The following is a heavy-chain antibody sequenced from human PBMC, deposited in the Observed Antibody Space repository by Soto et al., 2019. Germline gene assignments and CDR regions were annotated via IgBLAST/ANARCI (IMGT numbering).Heavy chain of an antibody. J-gene: IGHJ6*03. V-gene: IGHV4-59*01. CDR2: IYYSGST. D-gene: IGHD1-1*01. CDR3: AREGKTGTTPGIPYYMDV. CDR1: GGSISSYY. Sequence: SETLSLTCTVSGGSISSYYWSWIRQPPGKGLEWIGYIYYSGSTNYNPSLKSRVTISVDTSKNQFSLKLSSVTAADTAVYYCAREGKTGTTPGIPYYMDVWGKGTTVTVSS.